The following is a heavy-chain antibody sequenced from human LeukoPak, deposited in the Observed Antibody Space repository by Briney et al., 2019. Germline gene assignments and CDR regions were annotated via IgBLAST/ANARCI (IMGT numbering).Heavy chain of an antibody. Sequence: GGSLRLSCAASGFTSSNAWMSWVRQAPGKGLEWVGRIKSKTDGGTTDYAAPVKGRFTISRDDSKNTLYLQMNSLKTEDTAVYYCTTGYSSGWFYFDYWGQGTLVTVSS. CDR2: IKSKTDGGTT. J-gene: IGHJ4*02. CDR1: GFTSSNAW. V-gene: IGHV3-15*01. CDR3: TTGYSSGWFYFDY. D-gene: IGHD6-19*01.